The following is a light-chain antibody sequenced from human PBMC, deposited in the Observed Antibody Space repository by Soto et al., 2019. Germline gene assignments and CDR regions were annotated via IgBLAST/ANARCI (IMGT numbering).Light chain of an antibody. CDR1: SGHSSYA. CDR2: LNPDGSH. V-gene: IGLV4-69*01. Sequence: QYVLTQSPSASASLGASVKLTCTLSSGHSSYAIAWHQQQPEKGPRYLMNLNPDGSHSKGDGVPDRFSGSSSGAERYLTISSLQSEDEADYYCQTWGTGIAVFGGGTQLTVL. CDR3: QTWGTGIAV. J-gene: IGLJ7*01.